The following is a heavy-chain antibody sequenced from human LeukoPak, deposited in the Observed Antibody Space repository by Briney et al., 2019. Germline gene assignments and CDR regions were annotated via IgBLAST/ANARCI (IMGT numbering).Heavy chain of an antibody. J-gene: IGHJ4*02. Sequence: PGGSLRLSCAACGFTFSNYSMSWVRQAPGKGLEWVSAISRSGESTYYADSVKGRFTISRDNSKNTLHLQMNNLRAEDTAIFYCAKDQGIAAAGTLFDYWGQGTLVTVSS. CDR1: GFTFSNYS. D-gene: IGHD6-13*01. CDR2: ISRSGEST. CDR3: AKDQGIAAAGTLFDY. V-gene: IGHV3-23*01.